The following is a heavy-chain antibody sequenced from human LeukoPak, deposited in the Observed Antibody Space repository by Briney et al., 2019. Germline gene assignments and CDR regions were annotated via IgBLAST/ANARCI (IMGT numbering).Heavy chain of an antibody. CDR1: GGSFSGYY. CDR3: ARRLSILTGYYKGFDY. V-gene: IGHV4-34*01. D-gene: IGHD3-9*01. CDR2: INHSGST. J-gene: IGHJ4*02. Sequence: SETLSLTCAVYGGSFSGYYWSWIRQPPGKGLEWTGEINHSGSTNYNPSLKSRVTISVDTSKNQFSLKLSSVTAADTAVYYCARRLSILTGYYKGFDYWGQGTLVTVSS.